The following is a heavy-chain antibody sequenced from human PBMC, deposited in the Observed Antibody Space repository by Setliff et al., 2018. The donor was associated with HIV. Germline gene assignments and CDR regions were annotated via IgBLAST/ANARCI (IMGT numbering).Heavy chain of an antibody. CDR3: ARQGDPVYGGSSDVFGC. D-gene: IGHD2-15*01. CDR1: GYSISGGYC. V-gene: IGHV4-38-2*01. J-gene: IGHJ4*02. Sequence: SETLSLTCAVSGYSISGGYCWGWIREPPGKGVEWIGSIYHSRTIYYNPSLKSRVTISLDTSKNQFSLKLSSVTASDTAVFYCARQGDPVYGGSSDVFGCWGQGTLVTVSS. CDR2: IYHSRTI.